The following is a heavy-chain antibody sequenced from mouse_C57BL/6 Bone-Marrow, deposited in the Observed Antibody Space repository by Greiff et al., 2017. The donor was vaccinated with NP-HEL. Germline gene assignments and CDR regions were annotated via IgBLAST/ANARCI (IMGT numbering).Heavy chain of an antibody. CDR1: GFTFSDFY. J-gene: IGHJ4*01. CDR2: SRNKANDYTT. Sequence: EVQGVESGGGLVQSGRSLRLSCATSGFTFSDFYMEWVRQAPGKGLEWIAASRNKANDYTTEYSASVKGRFIVSRDTSQSILYLQMNALRAEDTAIYYCAREGAYYSNYIGAMDYWGQGTSVTVSS. D-gene: IGHD2-5*01. V-gene: IGHV7-1*01. CDR3: AREGAYYSNYIGAMDY.